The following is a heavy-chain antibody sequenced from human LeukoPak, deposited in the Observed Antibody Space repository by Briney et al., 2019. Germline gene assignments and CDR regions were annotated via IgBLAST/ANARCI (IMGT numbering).Heavy chain of an antibody. CDR1: GFTFSNYW. J-gene: IGHJ4*02. CDR2: IKTDGSEK. CDR3: ARVDKYAFDF. V-gene: IGHV3-7*04. D-gene: IGHD2-2*01. Sequence: GGSLRLSCAASGFTFSNYWMSWVRQAPGKGLEWVATIKTDGSEKYYVDSVKGRFTISRDNAKNSLYLQMNSLRAEGTAVYYCARVDKYAFDFWGQGTLVTVSS.